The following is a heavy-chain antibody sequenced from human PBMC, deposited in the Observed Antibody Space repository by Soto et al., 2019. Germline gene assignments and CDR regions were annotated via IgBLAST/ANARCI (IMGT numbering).Heavy chain of an antibody. V-gene: IGHV2-5*02. CDR1: GFSLNTSGVG. Sequence: QITLKESGRPLVKPTQTLTLTCTFSGFSLNTSGVGVGWIRQPPGKALEWLSLIYWVDEKRYSPSLKSRLTITQDTSKNQVILTMTDMDPVDTAAYFCARRPAYGDFHFDFWGQGTLVTVSP. D-gene: IGHD4-17*01. CDR2: IYWVDEK. CDR3: ARRPAYGDFHFDF. J-gene: IGHJ4*02.